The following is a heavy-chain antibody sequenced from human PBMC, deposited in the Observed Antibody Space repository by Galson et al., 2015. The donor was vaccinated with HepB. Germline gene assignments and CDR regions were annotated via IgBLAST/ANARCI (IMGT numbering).Heavy chain of an antibody. J-gene: IGHJ4*02. Sequence: SLRLSCAASGFTFSSYAMSWVRQAPGKGLEWVSAISGSGGSTYYADSVKGRFTISRDNSKNTLYLQMNSLRAEDTAVYYCAKDEAYYGSGSYHPDYWGQGTLVTVSS. D-gene: IGHD3-10*01. CDR2: ISGSGGST. CDR3: AKDEAYYGSGSYHPDY. CDR1: GFTFSSYA. V-gene: IGHV3-23*01.